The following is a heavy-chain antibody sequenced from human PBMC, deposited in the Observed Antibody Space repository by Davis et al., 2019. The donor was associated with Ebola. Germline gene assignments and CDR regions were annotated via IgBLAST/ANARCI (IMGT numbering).Heavy chain of an antibody. V-gene: IGHV4-59*01. J-gene: IGHJ6*02. CDR2: IYYSESS. CDR3: ARDSRWLVPGTYYYYGKDV. CDR1: GGSISSSY. Sequence: MPSETLSLTCTVSGGSISSSYWSWIRQPPGKGLEWIGYIYYSESSNYNPSLKSRVTISVDTSKNHFSLKLSSVTAADTAVYYCARDSRWLVPGTYYYYGKDVWGQGTTVTVSS. D-gene: IGHD6-19*01.